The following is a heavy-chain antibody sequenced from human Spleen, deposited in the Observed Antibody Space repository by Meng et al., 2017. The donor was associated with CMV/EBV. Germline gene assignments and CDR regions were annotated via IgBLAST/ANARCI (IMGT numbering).Heavy chain of an antibody. D-gene: IGHD3/OR15-3a*01. CDR3: ARDFSTTAYYYGIDV. Sequence: GGSLRLSCAASGFTFSSYSMNWVRQAPGKGLEWVSSISSSSSYIYYADSVKGRFTISRDNAKNSLYLEMNNLRAEDSAIYYCARDFSTTAYYYGIDVWGQGTTVTVSS. CDR2: ISSSSSYI. V-gene: IGHV3-21*01. CDR1: GFTFSSYS. J-gene: IGHJ6*02.